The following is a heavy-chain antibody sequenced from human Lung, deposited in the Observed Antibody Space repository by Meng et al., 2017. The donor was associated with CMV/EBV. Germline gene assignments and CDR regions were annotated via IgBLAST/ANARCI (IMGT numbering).Heavy chain of an antibody. Sequence: ASVXVSCKASGYAFISYAMHWVRQATGQGLEWMGWMNPNSGKTGYAQKFQGRVTITRDISINTAYMEVSSLRSEDTAVYFCARAGGNSNYYYGMDVWGQGTTVTVSS. J-gene: IGHJ6*02. D-gene: IGHD4-23*01. CDR1: GYAFISYA. CDR3: ARAGGNSNYYYGMDV. CDR2: MNPNSGKT. V-gene: IGHV1-8*03.